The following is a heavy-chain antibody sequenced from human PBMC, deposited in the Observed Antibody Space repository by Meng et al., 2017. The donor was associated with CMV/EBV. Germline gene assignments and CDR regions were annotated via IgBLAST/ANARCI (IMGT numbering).Heavy chain of an antibody. CDR2: IRYDGSNK. J-gene: IGHJ6*02. Sequence: GESLKISCAASGFTFSSYGMHWVRQAPGKGLEWVAFIRYDGSNKYYADSVKGRFTTSRDNSKNTLYLQMNSLRAEDTAVYYCAKDLGVVWGQGTTVTVSS. D-gene: IGHD2-8*01. CDR1: GFTFSSYG. CDR3: AKDLGVV. V-gene: IGHV3-30*02.